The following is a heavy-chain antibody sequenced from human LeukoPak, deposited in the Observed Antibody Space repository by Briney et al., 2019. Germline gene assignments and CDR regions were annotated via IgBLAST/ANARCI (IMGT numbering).Heavy chain of an antibody. Sequence: SETLSLTCTVSGGSISSGRYCWTWIRQPAGKGLEWIGRMYTSGSTNYNPSLKSRVTISVDTSKNQFSLRLSSVTAADTAVYYCARHPGYSYGSTVDYWGQGTLVTVSS. CDR3: ARHPGYSYGSTVDY. J-gene: IGHJ4*02. CDR1: GGSISSGRYC. CDR2: MYTSGST. D-gene: IGHD5-18*01. V-gene: IGHV4-61*02.